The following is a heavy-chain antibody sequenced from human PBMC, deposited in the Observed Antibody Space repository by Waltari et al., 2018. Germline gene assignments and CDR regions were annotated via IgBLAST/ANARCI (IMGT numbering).Heavy chain of an antibody. Sequence: QVQLVQSGAEVKKPGASVQVSCKSSGHPFTPYAHNWVRPATGQGLEWMGWMNPNSGNTGYAQKFQGRVTITRNTSISTAYMELSSLRSEDTAVYYCARGMTAADYWGQGTLVTVSS. D-gene: IGHD3-16*01. CDR2: MNPNSGNT. J-gene: IGHJ4*02. CDR1: GHPFTPYA. CDR3: ARGMTAADY. V-gene: IGHV1-8*03.